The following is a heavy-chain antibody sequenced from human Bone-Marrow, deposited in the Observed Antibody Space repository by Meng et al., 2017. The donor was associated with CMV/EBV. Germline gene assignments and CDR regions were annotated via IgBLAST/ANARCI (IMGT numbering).Heavy chain of an antibody. J-gene: IGHJ6*02. Sequence: SVKVSCKASGGTFSSYAISWVRQAPGQGLEWMGGIIPIFGTANYAQKFQGRVTITTDESTSTAYMELSSLRSEDTAVYYCARGKDIAVVPAAINPGRYYYYGMDFWGQGTTVTVSS. CDR3: ARGKDIAVVPAAINPGRYYYYGMDF. CDR1: GGTFSSYA. D-gene: IGHD2-2*02. CDR2: IIPIFGTA. V-gene: IGHV1-69*05.